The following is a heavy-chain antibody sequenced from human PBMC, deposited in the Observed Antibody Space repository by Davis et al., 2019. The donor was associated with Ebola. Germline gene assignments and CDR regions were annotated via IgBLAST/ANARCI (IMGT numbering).Heavy chain of an antibody. CDR1: GYSFTSYW. V-gene: IGHV5-51*01. D-gene: IGHD2-2*01. Sequence: GESLKISCKGSGYSFTSYWIGWVRQMPGKGLEWMGIIYPGDSDTRYSPSFQGQVTISADKSISTAYLQWSSLKASDTAMYYCASEICSSTSCYRSAGWFDPWGQGTLVTVSS. CDR2: IYPGDSDT. CDR3: ASEICSSTSCYRSAGWFDP. J-gene: IGHJ5*02.